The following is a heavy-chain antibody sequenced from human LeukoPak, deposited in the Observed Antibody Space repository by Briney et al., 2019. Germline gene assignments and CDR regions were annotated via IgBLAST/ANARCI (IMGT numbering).Heavy chain of an antibody. CDR1: GDSISNYY. J-gene: IGHJ5*02. Sequence: SETLSLTCTVSGDSISNYYWRWIRQPPGKGLEWIGHIYYSGGLNYNPSLKNRVTISVDTSKNQFSLNLSSVTAADTAMYYCARYSRSFGWFDPWGRGTLVTVSS. CDR3: ARYSRSFGWFDP. CDR2: IYYSGGL. V-gene: IGHV4-59*01. D-gene: IGHD6-6*01.